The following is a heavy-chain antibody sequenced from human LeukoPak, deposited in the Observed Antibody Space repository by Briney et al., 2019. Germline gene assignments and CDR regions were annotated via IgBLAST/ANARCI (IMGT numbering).Heavy chain of an antibody. J-gene: IGHJ4*02. CDR2: IIPIFGTA. CDR3: TTGGSGYSYGYADYFDY. V-gene: IGHV1-69*01. CDR1: GGTFSSYA. D-gene: IGHD5-18*01. Sequence: SCAASGGTFSSYAISWVRQAPGQGLEWMGGIIPIFGTANYAQKFQGRVTITADESTSTAYMELNSLKTEDTAVYYCTTGGSGYSYGYADYFDYWGQGTLVSVSS.